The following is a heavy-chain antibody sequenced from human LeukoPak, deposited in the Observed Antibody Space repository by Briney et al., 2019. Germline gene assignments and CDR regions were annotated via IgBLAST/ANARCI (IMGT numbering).Heavy chain of an antibody. CDR3: ARGTYGGYATREYYFDY. CDR2: IYSGGST. D-gene: IGHD5-12*01. CDR1: GFTFSSYS. J-gene: IGHJ4*02. Sequence: PGGSLRLSCAASGFTFSSYSMNWVRQAPGKGLEWVSVIYSGGSTYYADSVKGRFTISRDNSKNTLYLQMNSLRAEDTAVYYCARGTYGGYATREYYFDYWGQGTLVTVSS. V-gene: IGHV3-66*01.